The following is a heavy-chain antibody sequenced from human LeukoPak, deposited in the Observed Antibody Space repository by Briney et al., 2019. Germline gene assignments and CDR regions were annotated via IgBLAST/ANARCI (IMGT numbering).Heavy chain of an antibody. J-gene: IGHJ6*02. CDR2: VNHSGST. D-gene: IGHD2-15*01. V-gene: IGHV4-34*01. Sequence: SETLSLTCAVYGGSFSGYYWSWIRQPPGKGLEWIGEVNHSGSTNYNPSLKSRVTISVDTSKNQFSLKLSSVTAADTAVYYWGRGAEVVVKGRNYGMDAGGQGPTVTVSS. CDR3: GRGAEVVVKGRNYGMDA. CDR1: GGSFSGYY.